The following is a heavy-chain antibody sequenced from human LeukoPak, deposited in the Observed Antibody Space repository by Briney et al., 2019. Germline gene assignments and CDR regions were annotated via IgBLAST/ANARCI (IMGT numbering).Heavy chain of an antibody. CDR1: GGSISTYC. CDR3: ARDGSARYYFDY. J-gene: IGHJ4*02. CDR2: IYYSGST. V-gene: IGHV4-59*01. Sequence: SETLSLTCTVSGGSISTYCWNWIRQPPGKGLEWIGYIYYSGSTNYNPSLKSRVTISVDTSKNQFSLKLSSVTAADTAMYYCARDGSARYYFDYWGQGTPVTVSS.